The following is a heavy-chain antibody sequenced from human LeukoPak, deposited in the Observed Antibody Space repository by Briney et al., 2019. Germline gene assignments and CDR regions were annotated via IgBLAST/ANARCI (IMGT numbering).Heavy chain of an antibody. CDR2: IYHSGTT. D-gene: IGHD6-13*01. Sequence: PSETLSLTCTVSGYSISSGYYWGWIRQPPGKGLEWIGSIYHSGTTYYNPSLKSRVTISVDASKNQLSLKLSSVTAADTAVYYCARAAAAGPWGFDYWGQGTLVTVSS. V-gene: IGHV4-38-2*02. CDR1: GYSISSGYY. CDR3: ARAAAAGPWGFDY. J-gene: IGHJ4*02.